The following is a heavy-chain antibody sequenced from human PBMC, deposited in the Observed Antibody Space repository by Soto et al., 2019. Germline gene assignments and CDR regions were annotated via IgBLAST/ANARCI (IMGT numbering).Heavy chain of an antibody. CDR3: ARGHQTSWDVFDL. V-gene: IGHV1-69*01. CDR1: GGTFSSSA. Sequence: QVLLVQSGAEVKKPGSSVKVSCKASGGTFSSSAITWVRQAPGQGLEWVGGIIPAFGTANYSPKFQGRGSVTADQSTSTAYMELSSLTSEDTAFYYCARGHQTSWDVFDLWGQGTLVTVSS. D-gene: IGHD2-2*01. CDR2: IIPAFGTA. J-gene: IGHJ5*02.